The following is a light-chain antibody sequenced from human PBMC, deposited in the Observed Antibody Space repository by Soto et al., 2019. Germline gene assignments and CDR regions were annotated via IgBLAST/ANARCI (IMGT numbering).Light chain of an antibody. CDR2: GAS. V-gene: IGKV3-20*01. CDR3: QQYGSSPRT. CDR1: QSVSSSY. Sequence: ENVLTQSPGTLSLSQRERATLSCRASQSVSSSYLAWYQQKPGQAPRLLIYGASSRATGIPDRFSGSGSGTDFTLTISRLEPEDFAVYYCQQYGSSPRTFCQGTKVDIK. J-gene: IGKJ1*01.